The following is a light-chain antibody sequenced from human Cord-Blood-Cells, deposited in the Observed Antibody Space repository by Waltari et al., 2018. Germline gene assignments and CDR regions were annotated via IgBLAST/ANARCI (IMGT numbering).Light chain of an antibody. Sequence: QSVLTQPPSASGTPGQRVTISCSGSSSNIGSNTVNWYQQHPGTAPKLLIYSNNRGPAGVPDRSAGSKSGTSASLAISGLQSEDEADYYCAAWDDSLNGYVFGTGTKVTVL. CDR3: AAWDDSLNGYV. V-gene: IGLV1-44*01. CDR1: SSNIGSNT. CDR2: SNN. J-gene: IGLJ1*01.